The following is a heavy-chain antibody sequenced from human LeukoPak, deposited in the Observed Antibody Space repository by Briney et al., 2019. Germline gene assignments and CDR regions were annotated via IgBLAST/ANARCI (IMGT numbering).Heavy chain of an antibody. Sequence: ASVKVSCKASGYTFTSYDINWVRQATGQGLEWMGWMNPNSGNTGYAQKFQGGVTMTRNTSISTAYMELSSLRSEDTAVYYCARAPRWSRPGTSIDYWGQGTLVTVSS. V-gene: IGHV1-8*01. J-gene: IGHJ4*02. CDR1: GYTFTSYD. CDR2: MNPNSGNT. D-gene: IGHD4-23*01. CDR3: ARAPRWSRPGTSIDY.